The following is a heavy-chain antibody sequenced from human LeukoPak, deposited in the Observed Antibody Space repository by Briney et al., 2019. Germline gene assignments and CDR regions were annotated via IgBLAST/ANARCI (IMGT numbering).Heavy chain of an antibody. V-gene: IGHV5-51*01. CDR3: ASATMVRGAYYFAMDV. CDR1: GFSFTSYW. CDR2: IYPGDSDT. Sequence: GESLKISCEGSGFSFTSYWIAWVRQMPGKGLEWMGIIYPGDSDTRYSPSFQGQVTISADKSISTAYLQWSSLKASDTAMYYCASATMVRGAYYFAMDVRGQGTTVTVSS. J-gene: IGHJ6*02. D-gene: IGHD3-10*01.